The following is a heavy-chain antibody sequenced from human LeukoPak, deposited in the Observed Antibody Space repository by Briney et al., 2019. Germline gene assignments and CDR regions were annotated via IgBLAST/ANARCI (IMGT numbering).Heavy chain of an antibody. J-gene: IGHJ4*02. CDR3: ARDPSSGWYLASFDY. Sequence: PGGSLRLSCAASGFTFSSYSMNWVRQAPGKGLEWVSSISSSSSYIYYADSVKGRFTISRDNAKNSLYLQMNSLRAEDTAVYYCARDPSSGWYLASFDYWGQGTLVTVSS. CDR2: ISSSSSYI. D-gene: IGHD6-19*01. CDR1: GFTFSSYS. V-gene: IGHV3-21*01.